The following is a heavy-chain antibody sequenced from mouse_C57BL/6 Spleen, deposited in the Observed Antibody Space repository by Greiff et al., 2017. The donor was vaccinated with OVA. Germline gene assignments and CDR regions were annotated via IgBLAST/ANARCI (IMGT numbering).Heavy chain of an antibody. V-gene: IGHV7-3*01. D-gene: IGHD2-4*01. CDR2: IRNKANGYTT. CDR1: GFTFTDYY. J-gene: IGHJ2*01. Sequence: EVMLVESGGGLVQPGGSLSLSCAASGFTFTDYYMSWVRQPPGKALEWLGFIRNKANGYTTEYSASVKGRFTISRDNSQSILYLQMNALRAEDSAAYYCAKGNDYDGRYYFDDWGQGTTLTVSS. CDR3: AKGNDYDGRYYFDD.